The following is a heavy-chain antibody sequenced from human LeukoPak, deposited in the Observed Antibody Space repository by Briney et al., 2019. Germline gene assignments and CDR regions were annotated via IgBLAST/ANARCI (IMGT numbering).Heavy chain of an antibody. CDR3: ARDLGIAAAGTPYYYYSMDV. J-gene: IGHJ6*02. Sequence: ASETLSLTCTVSGDSISRSTYYWAWIRQPPGKGLEWIGSVYYGRSPYFNPSLESRATISVDTSKNHFSLKMSSVTAADTAVYYCARDLGIAAAGTPYYYYSMDVWGQGTTVTVSS. V-gene: IGHV4-39*02. CDR1: GDSISRSTYY. CDR2: VYYGRSP. D-gene: IGHD6-13*01.